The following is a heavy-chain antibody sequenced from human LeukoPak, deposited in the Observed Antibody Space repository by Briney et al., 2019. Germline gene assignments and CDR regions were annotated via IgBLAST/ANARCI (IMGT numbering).Heavy chain of an antibody. CDR1: GGSISSSSYY. J-gene: IGHJ4*02. D-gene: IGHD1-1*01. CDR3: ARRDDAIDY. CDR2: IYYSGST. Sequence: SETLSPTCTVSGGSISSSSYYWGWIRQPPGKGLEWIGSIYYSGSTNYNPSLKSRVTISVDTSKNQFSLKLSSVTAADTAVYYCARRDDAIDYWGQGTLVTVSS. V-gene: IGHV4-39*01.